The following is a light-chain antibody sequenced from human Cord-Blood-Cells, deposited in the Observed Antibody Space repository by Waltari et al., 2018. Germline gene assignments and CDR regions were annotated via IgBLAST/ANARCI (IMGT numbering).Light chain of an antibody. J-gene: IGLJ2*01. Sequence: QSALTQHASVSGSPGQSITISCTGTSSDVGSYNLVSWYQQHPGKAPKLMIYEGSKRPSGVSNRFSGSKSGNTASLTISGLQAEDEADYYCCSYAGSSMVFGGGTKLTVL. V-gene: IGLV2-23*01. CDR1: SSDVGSYNL. CDR3: CSYAGSSMV. CDR2: EGS.